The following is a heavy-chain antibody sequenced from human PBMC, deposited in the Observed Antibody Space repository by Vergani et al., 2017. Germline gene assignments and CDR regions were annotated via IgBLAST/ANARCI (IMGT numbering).Heavy chain of an antibody. D-gene: IGHD5-24*01. V-gene: IGHV4-34*01. CDR2: INHSGST. CDR1: GGSFSGYY. J-gene: IGHJ6*03. CDR3: ARARGDGYKSDYMDV. Sequence: QVQLQQWGAGLLKPSETLSLTCAVYGGSFSGYYWSWIRQPPGKGLEWIGEINHSGSTNYNPSLKSRVTISVDTSKNQFSLKLSSVTAADTAVYYCARARGDGYKSDYMDVWGKGTTVTVSS.